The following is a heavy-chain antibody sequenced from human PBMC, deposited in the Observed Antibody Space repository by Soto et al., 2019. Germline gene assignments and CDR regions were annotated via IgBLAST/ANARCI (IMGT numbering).Heavy chain of an antibody. CDR2: IIPMLGVR. Sequence: QVQLVQSGAEVKKPGSSVKVSCKASGGTFSTYSMFWVRQAPGQGLEWMGRIIPMLGVRNYAQRFQDRVTITADKSTATVHLELSSLRSEDTALYYCTIGSWSGEVFDIWGQWTMVTVSS. J-gene: IGHJ3*02. CDR3: TIGSWSGEVFDI. D-gene: IGHD2-21*01. CDR1: GGTFSTYS. V-gene: IGHV1-69*02.